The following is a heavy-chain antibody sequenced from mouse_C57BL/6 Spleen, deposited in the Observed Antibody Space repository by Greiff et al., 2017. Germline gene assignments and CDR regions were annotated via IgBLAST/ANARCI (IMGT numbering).Heavy chain of an antibody. CDR3: TREDLLRYYFDY. CDR1: GFTFSSYA. V-gene: IGHV5-9-1*02. CDR2: ISSGGDYI. D-gene: IGHD1-1*01. J-gene: IGHJ2*01. Sequence: DVQLVESGEGLVKPGGSLKLSCAASGFTFSSYAMSWVRQTPEKRLEWVAYISSGGDYIYYADTVKGRFTISRDNARNTLYLQMSSLKSEDTAMYYCTREDLLRYYFDYWGQGTTLTVSS.